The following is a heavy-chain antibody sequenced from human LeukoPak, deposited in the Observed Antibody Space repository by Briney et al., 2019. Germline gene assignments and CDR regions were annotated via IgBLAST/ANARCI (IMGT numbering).Heavy chain of an antibody. CDR1: GFTFDDYA. CDR3: AKDMAGTISGAFDI. Sequence: PGRSLRLSCAASGFTFDDYAMHWVRQAPGKGLEWVSGISWNSGSIGYADSVKGRSTISRDNAKNSLYLQMNSLRAEDMALYYCAKDMAGTISGAFDIWGQGTMVTVSS. J-gene: IGHJ3*02. D-gene: IGHD1-7*01. V-gene: IGHV3-9*03. CDR2: ISWNSGSI.